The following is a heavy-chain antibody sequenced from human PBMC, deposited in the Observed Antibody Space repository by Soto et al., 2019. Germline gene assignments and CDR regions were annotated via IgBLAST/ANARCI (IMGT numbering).Heavy chain of an antibody. J-gene: IGHJ6*02. V-gene: IGHV1-46*01. D-gene: IGHD3-3*01. CDR2: INPSGGST. CDR1: GYTFTSYY. CDR3: AREGEGILRFLEWSRPAHGMDV. Sequence: ASVKVSCKASGYTFTSYYMHWVRQAPGQGLEWMGIINPSGGSTSYAQKFQGRVTMTRDTSTSTVYMELSSLRSEDTAVYYCAREGEGILRFLEWSRPAHGMDVWGQGTTVIVSS.